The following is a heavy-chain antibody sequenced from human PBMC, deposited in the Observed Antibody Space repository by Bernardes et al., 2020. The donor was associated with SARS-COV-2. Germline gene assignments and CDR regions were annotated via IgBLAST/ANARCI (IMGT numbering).Heavy chain of an antibody. Sequence: SETLSLTCTVSGGSISSYYWSWIRQPAGKGLEWIGRIYTSGSTNYNPSLKSRVTMSIDTSKNQFSLNLNSVTAADTAVYYCASTGYGSGSSYGMDVWGQGTTVTVSS. D-gene: IGHD3-10*01. CDR2: IYTSGST. J-gene: IGHJ6*02. CDR1: GGSISSYY. CDR3: ASTGYGSGSSYGMDV. V-gene: IGHV4-4*07.